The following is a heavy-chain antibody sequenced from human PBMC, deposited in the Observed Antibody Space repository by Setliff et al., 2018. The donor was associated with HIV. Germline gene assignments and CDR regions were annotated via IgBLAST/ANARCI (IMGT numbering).Heavy chain of an antibody. V-gene: IGHV4-38-2*01. CDR1: GYSINSGFS. Sequence: PSETLSLTCAASGYSINSGFSRAWIRQPPGQGPQWIGSIYHSGSTHYNPSLQSRVTISVDKSKSQFSLKLNSVTAADTAVYYCGGNGYYSIDYWGQGTLVTVSS. CDR2: IYHSGST. D-gene: IGHD3-22*01. CDR3: GGNGYYSIDY. J-gene: IGHJ4*02.